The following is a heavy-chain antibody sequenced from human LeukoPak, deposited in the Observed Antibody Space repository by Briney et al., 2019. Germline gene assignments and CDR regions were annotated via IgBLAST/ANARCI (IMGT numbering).Heavy chain of an antibody. CDR1: GFTFSTYS. CDR3: AKDVAPDSGWDLDY. Sequence: GGSLRLSCAASGFTFSTYSMAWVRQGPGKGLEWVSSIYNSGAKTFYADSVKGRFTISRDNSKNTLYLQMNSLRVEDTAVYYCAKDVAPDSGWDLDYWGQGTLVTVSS. V-gene: IGHV3-23*01. D-gene: IGHD6-19*01. CDR2: IYNSGAKT. J-gene: IGHJ4*02.